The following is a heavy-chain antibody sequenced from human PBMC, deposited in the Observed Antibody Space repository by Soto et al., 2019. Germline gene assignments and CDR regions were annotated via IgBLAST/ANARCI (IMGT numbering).Heavy chain of an antibody. V-gene: IGHV1-8*01. J-gene: IGHJ6*02. CDR3: AIRGYSSSWYYYYYYGMDG. CDR2: MNPNSGNT. Sequence: QVQLVQSGAEVKKPGASVKVSCKASGYTFTSYDINWVRQATGQGLEWMGWMNPNSGNTGYAQKFQGRVTMTRNSSISTAYMELSSLRSEDTAVYYCAIRGYSSSWYYYYYYGMDGWGQGTTVSVSS. D-gene: IGHD6-13*01. CDR1: GYTFTSYD.